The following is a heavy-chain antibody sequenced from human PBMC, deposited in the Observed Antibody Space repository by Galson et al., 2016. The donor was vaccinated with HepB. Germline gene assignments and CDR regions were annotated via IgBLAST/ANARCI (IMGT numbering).Heavy chain of an antibody. CDR3: ARDLVMNGEYDYYYSGMDV. CDR1: GFTFSSYW. J-gene: IGHJ6*02. CDR2: INSGGSST. V-gene: IGHV3-74*01. Sequence: SLRLSCAASGFTFSSYWMHWVRQVPGKGLVWVSRINSGGSSTSYADSVKGRFTLSRDNAKNTLYLQTNSLRAEDTAVYYCARDLVMNGEYDYYYSGMDVWGQGTTVTVSS. D-gene: IGHD4-17*01.